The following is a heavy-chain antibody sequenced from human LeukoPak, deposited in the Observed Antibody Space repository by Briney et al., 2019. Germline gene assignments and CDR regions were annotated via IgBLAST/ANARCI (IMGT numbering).Heavy chain of an antibody. CDR1: GFTFSSYE. V-gene: IGHV3-48*03. CDR2: ISSSGTTI. J-gene: IGHJ4*02. Sequence: GGSLRLSCAASGFTFSSYEMNCVRQAPGKGLEWVSYISSSGTTIYYADSVKGRFTISRDNAKNSLYLQMNSLRAEDTAVYYCARVKTTVNTLDYWGQGTLVTVSS. CDR3: ARVKTTVNTLDY. D-gene: IGHD4-17*01.